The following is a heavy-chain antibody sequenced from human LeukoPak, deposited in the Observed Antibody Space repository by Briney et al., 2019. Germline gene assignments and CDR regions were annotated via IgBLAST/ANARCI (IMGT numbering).Heavy chain of an antibody. CDR1: GFTFSNYA. Sequence: GGSLRLSCAASGFTFSNYAMSWVRQAPGKGLEWVSTISDSGSSTYYADSVKGRFTISRDNSKNTLYPQMDSLRAEDTAIYYCAKVPYSDYGSGRPPFMDVWDQGTTVAVSS. V-gene: IGHV3-23*01. CDR2: ISDSGSST. D-gene: IGHD3-10*01. J-gene: IGHJ6*02. CDR3: AKVPYSDYGSGRPPFMDV.